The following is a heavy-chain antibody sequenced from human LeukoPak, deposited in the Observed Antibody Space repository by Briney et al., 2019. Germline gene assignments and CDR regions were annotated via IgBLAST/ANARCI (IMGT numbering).Heavy chain of an antibody. Sequence: GGSLRLSCSASGFTFTTYGMNWVRQAPGKGLEWVSGIGGSGTRTYYADSVKGRFTISRDNSKNTLYLQMNSLRAEDTAVYYCAKDLLFSRAGKFDYWGQGTLVTVSS. V-gene: IGHV3-23*01. D-gene: IGHD2/OR15-2a*01. CDR3: AKDLLFSRAGKFDY. CDR1: GFTFTTYG. CDR2: IGGSGTRT. J-gene: IGHJ4*02.